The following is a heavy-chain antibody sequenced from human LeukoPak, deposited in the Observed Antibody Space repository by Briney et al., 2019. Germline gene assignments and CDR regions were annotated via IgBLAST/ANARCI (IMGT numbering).Heavy chain of an antibody. CDR3: TREDY. J-gene: IGHJ4*02. V-gene: IGHV1-2*02. CDR2: INPNSGDT. Sequence: ASVKVSCKASGYTFPGHYLFWVRQAPGQGLEWMGWINPNSGDTNYAQKFQGRVTVTRDTSISTAYMELTRLRSDDTAVYYCTREDYWGQGTPVTVSS. CDR1: GYTFPGHY.